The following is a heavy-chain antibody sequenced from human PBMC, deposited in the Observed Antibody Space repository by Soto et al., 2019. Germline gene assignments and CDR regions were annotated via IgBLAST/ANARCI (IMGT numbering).Heavy chain of an antibody. CDR3: ARDDILTGFDY. D-gene: IGHD3-9*01. J-gene: IGHJ4*02. CDR2: IDHSGST. Sequence: SSETLSLTCVVTGGSFSCYYWNWIRQAPGKGLEWIGEIDHSGSTNYNPSLKSRVTISVDKSKNQFSLKLSSVTAADTAVYYCARDDILTGFDYWGQGTLVTVSS. CDR1: GGSFSCYY. V-gene: IGHV4-34*01.